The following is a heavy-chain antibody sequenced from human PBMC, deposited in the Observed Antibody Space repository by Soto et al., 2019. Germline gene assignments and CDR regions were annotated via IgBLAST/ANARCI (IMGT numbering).Heavy chain of an antibody. Sequence: PSETLSLTCTVYGGSFSGYYWSWIRQPPGKGLEWIGEINHSGSTNYNPSLKSRVTISVDTSKNQFSLKLSSVTAADTAVYYCARDNDGGYNNWFDPWGQGTLVTVSS. J-gene: IGHJ5*02. CDR3: ARDNDGGYNNWFDP. D-gene: IGHD5-18*01. V-gene: IGHV4-34*01. CDR2: INHSGST. CDR1: GGSFSGYY.